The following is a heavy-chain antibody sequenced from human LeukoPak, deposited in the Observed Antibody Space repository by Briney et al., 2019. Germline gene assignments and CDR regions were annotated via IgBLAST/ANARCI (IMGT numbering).Heavy chain of an antibody. D-gene: IGHD1-1*01. CDR2: INPNSGGT. CDR1: GYTFTDYY. Sequence: ASVKVSCKASGYTFTDYYMHWVRQAPGQGLEWMGWINPNSGGTHYAQKFQGRVTMTRDTSISTAYMELSRLRSDDTAVYYCAREGGGTGTHWFDPWGQGTLVTVSS. V-gene: IGHV1-2*02. J-gene: IGHJ5*02. CDR3: AREGGGTGTHWFDP.